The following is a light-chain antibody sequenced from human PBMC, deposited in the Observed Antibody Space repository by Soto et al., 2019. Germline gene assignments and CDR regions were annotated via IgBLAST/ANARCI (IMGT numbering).Light chain of an antibody. J-gene: IGKJ5*01. CDR3: QQYNNWPLT. CDR2: GAS. Sequence: EIVLTQSPGTLSLSAGERATLSCRASQSFSSSYLAWYQQKPGQAPRLLIYGASSRATGIPVRFSGSGSGTEFTLTISSLQSEDFAVYYCQQYNNWPLTFGQGTRLEI. CDR1: QSFSSSY. V-gene: IGKV3-15*01.